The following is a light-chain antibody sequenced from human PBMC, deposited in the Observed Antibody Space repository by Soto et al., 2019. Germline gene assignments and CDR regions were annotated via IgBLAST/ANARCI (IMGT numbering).Light chain of an antibody. CDR2: GAS. J-gene: IGKJ4*01. Sequence: EIVLTQAPGTLSLSPGERATLSCRASQSVSSYLAWYQQKPGQAPRLLIYGASNRATGIPARFSGGGSGTDFTLTISRLEPEDFAVYYCQQFSSYPLNFGGGTKVDIK. CDR1: QSVSSY. V-gene: IGKV3-20*01. CDR3: QQFSSYPLN.